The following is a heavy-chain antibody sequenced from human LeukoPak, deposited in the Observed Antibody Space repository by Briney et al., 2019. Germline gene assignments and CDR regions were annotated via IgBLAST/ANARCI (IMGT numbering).Heavy chain of an antibody. J-gene: IGHJ3*02. CDR1: GFTFSSYE. Sequence: GGSLRLSCAASGFTFSSYEMNWVRQAPGKGLEWVSYISSSGSTIYYADSVKGRFTISRDNAKNTLYLQMNSLRAEDTAVYYCARAGDRSGPNDDSFDIWGQGTMVTVSS. D-gene: IGHD2-15*01. V-gene: IGHV3-48*03. CDR2: ISSSGSTI. CDR3: ARAGDRSGPNDDSFDI.